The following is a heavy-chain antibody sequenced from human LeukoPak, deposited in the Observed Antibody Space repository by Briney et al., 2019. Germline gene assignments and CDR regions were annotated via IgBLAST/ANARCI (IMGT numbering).Heavy chain of an antibody. V-gene: IGHV3-49*04. Sequence: GGSLRLSCTASGFTFGDYAMSWVRQAPGKGLEWVGFIRSKAYGGTTEYAASVKGRFTISRDDSKSIAYLQMNSLKTEDTAVYYCTRARITIFSYYFDYWGQGTLVTVSS. CDR3: TRARITIFSYYFDY. J-gene: IGHJ4*02. D-gene: IGHD3-9*01. CDR1: GFTFGDYA. CDR2: IRSKAYGGTT.